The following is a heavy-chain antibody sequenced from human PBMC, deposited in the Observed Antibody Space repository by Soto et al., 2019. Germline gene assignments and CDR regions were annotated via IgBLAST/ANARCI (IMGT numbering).Heavy chain of an antibody. CDR1: GYTFTSYA. Sequence: QVQLVPSGAEVKKPGASVKFSCKASGYTFTSYAMHWGRQPPGQRLEWMGWIHAGNGNTKYSQKFQGRVTITRDTSASTAYMELSSLRAEATALYYCARGPGGPDGPGDYWGQGTLVTVAS. D-gene: IGHD2-15*01. J-gene: IGHJ4*02. V-gene: IGHV1-3*01. CDR3: ARGPGGPDGPGDY. CDR2: IHAGNGNT.